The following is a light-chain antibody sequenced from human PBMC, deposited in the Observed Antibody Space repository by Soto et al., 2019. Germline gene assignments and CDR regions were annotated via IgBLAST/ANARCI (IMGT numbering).Light chain of an antibody. CDR1: QSISTF. CDR2: AAS. CDR3: QQSYTTPRT. Sequence: DIQMTQSPSSLSASVGDRVSVTCRASQSISTFLNGYQQRPGEDPKLLIYAASSLQSGVPSRFSGSGSGADFTLTIGSLQPEDLATYYCQQSYTTPRTVGQGTKVEVK. V-gene: IGKV1-39*01. J-gene: IGKJ1*01.